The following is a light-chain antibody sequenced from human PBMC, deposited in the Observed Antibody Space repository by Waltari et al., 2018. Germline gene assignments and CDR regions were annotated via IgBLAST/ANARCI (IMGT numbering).Light chain of an antibody. CDR1: SSDVGGYNY. CDR2: EIS. J-gene: IGLJ2*01. Sequence: QSALTQPASVSGSPGQSITFSCTGTSSDVGGYNYVSWYQHHPGKAPKLLIVEISNRPSGISYRFSGSKSGNTAYLTISGLQAEDEADYYCSSYTSSTTYVVFGGGTKLTVL. CDR3: SSYTSSTTYVV. V-gene: IGLV2-14*01.